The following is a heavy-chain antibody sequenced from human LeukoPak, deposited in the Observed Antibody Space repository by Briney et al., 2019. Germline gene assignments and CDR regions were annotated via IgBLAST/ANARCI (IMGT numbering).Heavy chain of an antibody. CDR3: ARVYRIYAYHFDY. CDR2: IKQDGSEK. D-gene: IGHD3-16*01. Sequence: GGSLRLSCAAAGFTFSTYWMSWVRQAPGKGLEWVANIKQDGSEKYYVDSVKGRFTISRDNAKNSLYLQMNSLRAEDTAVYFCARVYRIYAYHFDYWGQGTLVTVSS. V-gene: IGHV3-7*04. CDR1: GFTFSTYW. J-gene: IGHJ4*02.